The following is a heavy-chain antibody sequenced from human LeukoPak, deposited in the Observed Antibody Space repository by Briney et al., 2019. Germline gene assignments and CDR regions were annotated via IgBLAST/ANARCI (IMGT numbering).Heavy chain of an antibody. D-gene: IGHD4-23*01. Sequence: PSETLSLTCAVYGETFSGYYWSWIWQPPGKGLEWIGEINHSGSTNYNPSLKSRVTISVDTSMNQFSLKVNSVAAADTAVYYCARPGNYNYGGSDRYYFNYWGQGTLVTVSS. CDR3: ARPGNYNYGGSDRYYFNY. CDR2: INHSGST. V-gene: IGHV4-34*01. CDR1: GETFSGYY. J-gene: IGHJ4*02.